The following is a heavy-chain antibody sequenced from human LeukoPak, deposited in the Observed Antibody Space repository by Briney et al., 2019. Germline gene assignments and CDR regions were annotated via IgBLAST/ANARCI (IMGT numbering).Heavy chain of an antibody. CDR2: IYPADSDT. Sequence: GESLKISCKGSGYSFPSYWIGWVRQMPGKGLEWMGIIYPADSDTRYSPSFQGQVTISVDKSISTAYLQWSSLRASDTAMYYCAREMGANFDYWGQGTLVTVSS. J-gene: IGHJ4*01. D-gene: IGHD1-26*01. CDR3: AREMGANFDY. V-gene: IGHV5-51*01. CDR1: GYSFPSYW.